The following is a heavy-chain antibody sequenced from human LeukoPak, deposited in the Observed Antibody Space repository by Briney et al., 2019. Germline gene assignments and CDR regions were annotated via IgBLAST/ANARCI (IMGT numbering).Heavy chain of an antibody. D-gene: IGHD3-9*01. CDR2: ITDSGNTI. CDR3: VRSIGLTGGGVDV. J-gene: IGHJ6*02. Sequence: GGSLRLSCAASGFTFSDYNMTWVRQAPGKGLEWVSYITDSGNTIHYADSVKGRFTISRDNAKNSLYLQMNSLRAEDTAVYYCVRSIGLTGGGVDVWGQGTTVTVSS. CDR1: GFTFSDYN. V-gene: IGHV3-11*01.